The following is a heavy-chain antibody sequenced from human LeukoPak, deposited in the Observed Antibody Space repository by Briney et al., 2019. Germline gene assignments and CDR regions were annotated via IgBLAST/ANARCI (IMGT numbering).Heavy chain of an antibody. CDR1: GFTFSSYW. J-gene: IGHJ4*02. V-gene: IGHV3-7*01. D-gene: IGHD6-19*01. CDR3: ARDPYSSGWYPYGYFDY. Sequence: PGGPLRLSCAASGFTFSSYWMSWVRQAPGKGLEWVANIKQDGSEKYYVDSVKGRFTISRDNAKNSLYLQMNSLRAEDTAVYYCARDPYSSGWYPYGYFDYWGQGTLVTVSS. CDR2: IKQDGSEK.